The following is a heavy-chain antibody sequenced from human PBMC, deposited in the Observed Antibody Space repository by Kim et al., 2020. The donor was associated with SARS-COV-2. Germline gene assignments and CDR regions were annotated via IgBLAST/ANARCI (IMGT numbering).Heavy chain of an antibody. V-gene: IGHV3-48*02. D-gene: IGHD3-22*01. J-gene: IGHJ4*02. Sequence: YADSVKGRFTISRDNAKNSLYLQMNNLRDDDTAVYFCGRVSESSGYYPIDYWGQGTLVTVSS. CDR3: GRVSESSGYYPIDY.